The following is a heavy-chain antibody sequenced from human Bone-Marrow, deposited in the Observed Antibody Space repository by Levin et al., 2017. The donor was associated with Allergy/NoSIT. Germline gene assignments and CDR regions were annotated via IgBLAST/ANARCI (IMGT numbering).Heavy chain of an antibody. CDR3: ARDPGSDGHDWYFDV. D-gene: IGHD5-24*01. CDR1: GFTFSSYW. V-gene: IGHV3-74*01. Sequence: GESLKISCAASGFTFSSYWMHWVRQAPGKGLAWVSRINSDGSATHYANSLKGRFTISRDNAKNTLYLQMNSLSAEDTAVYYCARDPGSDGHDWYFDVWGRGSLVTVSS. J-gene: IGHJ2*01. CDR2: INSDGSAT.